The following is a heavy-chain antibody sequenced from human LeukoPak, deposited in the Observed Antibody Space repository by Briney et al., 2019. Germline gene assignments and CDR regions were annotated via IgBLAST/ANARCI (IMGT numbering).Heavy chain of an antibody. V-gene: IGHV3-30-3*01. D-gene: IGHD1-26*01. J-gene: IGHJ6*02. CDR1: GFTFSSYA. CDR2: ISYVGSNK. Sequence: GGSLRLSCAASGFTFSSYAMHWVRQAPGKGLEWVAVISYVGSNKYYADSVKGRFTISRDNSKNTLYLQMNSLRAEDTAVYYCARAIGYYYYYYGMDVWGQGTTVTVSS. CDR3: ARAIGYYYYYYGMDV.